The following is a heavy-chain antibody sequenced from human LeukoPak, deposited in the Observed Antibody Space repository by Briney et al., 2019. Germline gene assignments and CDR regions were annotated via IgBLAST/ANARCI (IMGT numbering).Heavy chain of an antibody. CDR2: ISSSSSTI. CDR1: GFTFSSYS. CDR3: AREGSYLNSGGSYYLHWLDP. D-gene: IGHD3-22*01. Sequence: GGSLRLSCAAPGFTFSSYSMNWVRQAPGKGLEWVSYISSSSSTIYYADSVKGRFTISRDNAKNTLYLEMHSLRVEDTAIYYCAREGSYLNSGGSYYLHWLDPWGQGTLVTVSS. V-gene: IGHV3-48*04. J-gene: IGHJ5*02.